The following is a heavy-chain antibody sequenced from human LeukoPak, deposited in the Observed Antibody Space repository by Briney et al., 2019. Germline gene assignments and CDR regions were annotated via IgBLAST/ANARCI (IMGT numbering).Heavy chain of an antibody. Sequence: AGGSLRLSCAASGLTFSSYGMHWVRQAPGKGLEWVAVVSSDGSNKYYADSVKGRFTISRDTSKNTVYLQMNSLGAEDTAVYYCARGYSSSWLGYFDYWGQGTLVTVSS. CDR2: VSSDGSNK. J-gene: IGHJ4*02. V-gene: IGHV3-30*03. D-gene: IGHD6-13*01. CDR1: GLTFSSYG. CDR3: ARGYSSSWLGYFDY.